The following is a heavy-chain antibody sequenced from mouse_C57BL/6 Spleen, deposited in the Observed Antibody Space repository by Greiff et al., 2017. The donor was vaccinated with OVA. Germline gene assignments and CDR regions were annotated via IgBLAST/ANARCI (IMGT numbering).Heavy chain of an antibody. D-gene: IGHD2-5*01. V-gene: IGHV5-17*01. J-gene: IGHJ1*03. Sequence: EVKVVESGGGLVKPGGSLKLSCAASGFTFSDYGMHWVRQAPEKGLEWVAYISSGSSAIYYADTVKGRFTISRDNAKNTLFLQMTRLRSVDTAMYYCARDYSNYYWYFDVWGTGTTVTVSS. CDR3: ARDYSNYYWYFDV. CDR2: ISSGSSAI. CDR1: GFTFSDYG.